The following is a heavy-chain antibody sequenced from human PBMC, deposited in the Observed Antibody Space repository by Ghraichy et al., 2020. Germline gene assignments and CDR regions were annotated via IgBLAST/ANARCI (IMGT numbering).Heavy chain of an antibody. CDR1: GGSISSYY. V-gene: IGHV4-59*01. CDR2: IYYSGST. Sequence: ETLSLTCTVSGGSISSYYWSWIREPPGKGLEWIGYIYYSGSTNYNPSLKSRVTISVDTSKNQFSLKLSSVTAADTAVYYCARAGGQLEYYYYYGMDVWGQGTTVTVSS. D-gene: IGHD2-2*01. J-gene: IGHJ6*02. CDR3: ARAGGQLEYYYYYGMDV.